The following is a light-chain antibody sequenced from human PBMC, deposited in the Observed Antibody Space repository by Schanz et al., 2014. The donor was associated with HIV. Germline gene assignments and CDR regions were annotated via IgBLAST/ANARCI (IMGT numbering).Light chain of an antibody. J-gene: IGLJ3*02. V-gene: IGLV2-8*01. CDR2: DVS. CDR1: SSDVGGSPY. Sequence: QSALIQPPSVSGSPGQSVTISCSGTSSDVGGSPYVSWYRQYPGKAPKLMIYDVSKRPSGVPDRFSGSLSGTTASLTISGLLGDDEGDYYCSSYAATSNVLFGGGTKLTVL. CDR3: SSYAATSNVL.